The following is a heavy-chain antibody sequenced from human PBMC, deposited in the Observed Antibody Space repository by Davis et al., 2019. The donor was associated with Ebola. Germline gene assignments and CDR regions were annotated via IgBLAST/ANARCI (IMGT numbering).Heavy chain of an antibody. CDR1: GFTFRSHW. D-gene: IGHD4-23*01. V-gene: IGHV3-7*01. Sequence: ESLKISCAASGFTFRSHWMSWVRQAPGKGLEWVANITQDGSEKYYVDSVKGRFTISRDNAKNSLYLQMNSLRAEDTAVYYCARPYGGDNYYYYGMDVWGQGTTVTVSS. CDR2: ITQDGSEK. CDR3: ARPYGGDNYYYYGMDV. J-gene: IGHJ6*02.